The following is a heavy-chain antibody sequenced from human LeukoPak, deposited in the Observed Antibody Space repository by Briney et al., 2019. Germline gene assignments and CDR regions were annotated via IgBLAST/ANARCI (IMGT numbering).Heavy chain of an antibody. CDR2: INPSGDNT. J-gene: IGHJ6*03. Sequence: APVKVSCKASGFTFTNYYMHWVRQAPGQGLEWMGIINPSGDNTWYAQKFQGRVTMTRDMSTSTAYMELSSLRSEDTAVYYCARSNYYDSMDVWGKGTTVTISS. CDR1: GFTFTNYY. V-gene: IGHV1-46*01. CDR3: ARSNYYDSMDV. D-gene: IGHD3-22*01.